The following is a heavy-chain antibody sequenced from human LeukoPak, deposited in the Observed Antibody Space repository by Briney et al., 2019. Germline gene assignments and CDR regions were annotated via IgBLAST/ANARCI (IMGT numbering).Heavy chain of an antibody. J-gene: IGHJ4*02. D-gene: IGHD6-19*01. CDR3: AREVAVAENFDY. CDR2: INPSGGST. V-gene: IGHV1-46*01. CDR1: GYTFTSYY. Sequence: ASVKASCKASGYTFTSYYMHWVRQAPGQGLEWMGIINPSGGSTSYAQKFQGRVTMARDTSTSTVYMELSSLRSEDTAVYCCAREVAVAENFDYWGQGTLVTVSS.